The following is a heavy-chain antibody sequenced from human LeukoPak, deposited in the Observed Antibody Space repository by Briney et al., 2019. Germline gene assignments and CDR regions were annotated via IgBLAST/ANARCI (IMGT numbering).Heavy chain of an antibody. D-gene: IGHD6-13*01. CDR1: GGSISSGGYY. J-gene: IGHJ4*02. Sequence: SETLSLTCTVSGGSISSGGYYWSWIRQHPGKGLEWIGYIYYSGSTYYNPSLKSRVTISVDTSKNQFSLKLSSVTAADTAVYYCARVEGSSWEGYYFDYWGQGTLVTVSS. CDR2: IYYSGST. V-gene: IGHV4-31*03. CDR3: ARVEGSSWEGYYFDY.